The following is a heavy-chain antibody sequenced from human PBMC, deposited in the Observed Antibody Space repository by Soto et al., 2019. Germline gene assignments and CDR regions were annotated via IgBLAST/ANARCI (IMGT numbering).Heavy chain of an antibody. CDR3: ARLEGLATISYYFDF. Sequence: SETLSLTCTVSGGSISSYYWSWIRQPPGKGLEWIGSIYYSGNANYNPSLKTRVTISLDKSKNQFSLKLNSVTAADSAVYFCARLEGLATISYYFDFWGPGALVTVSS. V-gene: IGHV4-59*08. J-gene: IGHJ4*02. D-gene: IGHD3-9*01. CDR2: IYYSGNA. CDR1: GGSISSYY.